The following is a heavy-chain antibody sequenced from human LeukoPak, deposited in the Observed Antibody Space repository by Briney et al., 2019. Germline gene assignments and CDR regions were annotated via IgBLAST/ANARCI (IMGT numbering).Heavy chain of an antibody. V-gene: IGHV3-11*01. Sequence: GGSLRLSCAASGFTFSDYYMSWIRQAPGMGLEWVSYISSSGSTIYYADSVKGRFTISRDNAKNSLYLQMNSLRAEDTAVYYCASSAERLRPFDYWGQGTLVTVSS. CDR3: ASSAERLRPFDY. CDR2: ISSSGSTI. D-gene: IGHD3-16*01. J-gene: IGHJ4*02. CDR1: GFTFSDYY.